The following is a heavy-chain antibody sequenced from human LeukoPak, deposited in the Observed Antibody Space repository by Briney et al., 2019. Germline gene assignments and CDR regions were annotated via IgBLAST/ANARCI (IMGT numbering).Heavy chain of an antibody. J-gene: IGHJ4*02. CDR3: ARRAGAYSHPYDY. V-gene: IGHV3-48*01. CDR1: GLTFSSYS. Sequence: PGGSLRLSCAASGLTFSSYSMNWVRQAPGKGLVGVSYISSSSTAIYYADSVKGRFTISRDNAKNSLFLQMNSLRAEDTAVYYCARRAGAYSHPYDYWGQGTLVTVSS. D-gene: IGHD4/OR15-4a*01. CDR2: ISSSSTAI.